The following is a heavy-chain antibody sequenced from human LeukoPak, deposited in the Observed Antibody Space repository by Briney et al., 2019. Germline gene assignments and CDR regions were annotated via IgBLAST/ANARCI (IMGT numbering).Heavy chain of an antibody. CDR2: IYSGGST. V-gene: IGHV3-66*01. CDR3: ARGVQSPLLRYFDWPPYYYYGMDV. Sequence: GGSLRLSCAASGFTVSSNYMSWVRQAPGKGLEWVSVIYSGGSTYYADSVKGRFTISRDNSKNTLYLQMNSLRAEDTAVYYCARGVQSPLLRYFDWPPYYYYGMDVWGQGTTVTVSS. D-gene: IGHD3-9*01. J-gene: IGHJ6*02. CDR1: GFTVSSNY.